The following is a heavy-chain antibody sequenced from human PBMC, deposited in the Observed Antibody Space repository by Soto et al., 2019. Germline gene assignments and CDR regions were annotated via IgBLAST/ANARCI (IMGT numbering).Heavy chain of an antibody. J-gene: IGHJ4*02. CDR1: GFTVSSFY. CDR2: ISSGGST. D-gene: IGHD3-3*01. V-gene: IGHV3-66*01. CDR3: ARDTFGGAYEFLH. Sequence: EVQLVESGGGLVQPGGSLRLSCAASGFTVSSFYMTWVRQAPGKGLQWVAVISSGGSTYYADSVKCRFTISRDNSKNTLYLEMNSLRAADTAVYYCARDTFGGAYEFLHGGQGTLVTVSS.